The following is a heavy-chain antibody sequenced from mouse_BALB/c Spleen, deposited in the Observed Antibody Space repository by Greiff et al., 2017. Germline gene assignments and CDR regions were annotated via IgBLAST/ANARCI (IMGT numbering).Heavy chain of an antibody. J-gene: IGHJ4*01. D-gene: IGHD2-4*01. CDR1: GFTFSSYG. V-gene: IGHV5-6-3*01. CDR3: ARYHYDYDDYAMDY. CDR2: INSNGGST. Sequence: EVKLVESGGGLVQPGGSLKLSCAASGFTFSSYGMSWVRQTPDKRLELVATINSNGGSTYYPDSVKGRFTISRDNAKNNLYLQMSSLRSEDTALYYCARYHYDYDDYAMDYWGQGTSVTVSS.